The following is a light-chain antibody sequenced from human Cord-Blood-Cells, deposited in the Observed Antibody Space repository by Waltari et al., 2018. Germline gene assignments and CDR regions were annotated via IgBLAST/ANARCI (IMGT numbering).Light chain of an antibody. CDR2: KVS. V-gene: IGKV2-30*02. CDR3: MQGTHWPPAYT. J-gene: IGKJ2*01. Sequence: DVVMTQSPLSLPVTLGQPASIPCRSSQSLVHSDGNTYLNWFQQRPGQSPRRLIYKVSNRDSGVPDRFSGSVSGTDFTLKISRVEAEDVGVYYCMQGTHWPPAYTFGQGTKLEIK. CDR1: QSLVHSDGNTY.